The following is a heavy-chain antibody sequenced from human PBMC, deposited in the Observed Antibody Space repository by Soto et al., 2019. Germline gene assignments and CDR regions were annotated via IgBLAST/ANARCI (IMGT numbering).Heavy chain of an antibody. J-gene: IGHJ4*02. D-gene: IGHD1-1*01. V-gene: IGHV3-23*01. CDR3: AKAHAPGTLRPGYFDY. CDR2: ISGNGGTT. Sequence: GGSLRLSCAASGFTFSNYAMSWVRQTPGKGLEWVSSISGNGGTTKYADSVTGRFTISRDNSKDTLYLQMNSLRAEDTAVFYCAKAHAPGTLRPGYFDYWGQGTLVTVSS. CDR1: GFTFSNYA.